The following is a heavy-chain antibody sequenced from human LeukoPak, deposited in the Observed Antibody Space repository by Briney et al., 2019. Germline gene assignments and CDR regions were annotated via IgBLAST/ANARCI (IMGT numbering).Heavy chain of an antibody. D-gene: IGHD5-18*01. Sequence: GESLRISCKGSGYSFTNYWIGWVRQAPGQGLEWMGWISAYNGNTNYAQKLQGRVTMTTDTSTSTAYMELRSLRSDDTAVYYCARNGQVDTAMVTVWYFDYWGQGTLVTVSS. J-gene: IGHJ4*02. CDR1: GYSFTNYW. CDR2: ISAYNGNT. V-gene: IGHV1-18*04. CDR3: ARNGQVDTAMVTVWYFDY.